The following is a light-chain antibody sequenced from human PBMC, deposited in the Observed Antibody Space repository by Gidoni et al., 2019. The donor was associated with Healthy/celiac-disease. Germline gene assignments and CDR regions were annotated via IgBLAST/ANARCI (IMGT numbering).Light chain of an antibody. CDR2: DAS. J-gene: IGKJ3*01. V-gene: IGKV3-11*01. CDR1: QSVSSY. Sequence: EIVLTQSPATLSLSPWERATLSCRASQSVSSYLAWYQQKPGQAPRLLIYDASNRATGITARFSGSGSGTDFTLNISSLEPEDFAVYYCQQRSTLGPGTKVDIK. CDR3: QQRST.